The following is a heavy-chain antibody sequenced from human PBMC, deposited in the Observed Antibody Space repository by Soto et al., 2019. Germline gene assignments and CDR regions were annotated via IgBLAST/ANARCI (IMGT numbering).Heavy chain of an antibody. J-gene: IGHJ3*02. CDR1: GFSSSDYW. D-gene: IGHD7-27*01. V-gene: IGHV3-7*01. CDR2: INGDGSDR. CDR3: TREPSWGAFDI. Sequence: ELQLVQSGGGLAQPGGSLRLSCIASGFSSSDYWMAWIRQVPGKGLELVAAINGDGSDRGYLESVEGRFTISRDNANNSVFLHLNTLTAEDTAVYFCTREPSWGAFDIWGQGTMVTVSS.